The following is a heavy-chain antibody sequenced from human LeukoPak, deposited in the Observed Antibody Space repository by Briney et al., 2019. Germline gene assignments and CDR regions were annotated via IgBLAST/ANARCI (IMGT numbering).Heavy chain of an antibody. D-gene: IGHD3-3*01. J-gene: IGHJ6*02. CDR1: GFTFSSYA. CDR3: ARGTNYDFWGGYYLYYYYGMDV. CDR2: ISYDGSNK. Sequence: GRSLRLSCAASGFTFSSYAMHWVRQAPGKGLEWVAVISYDGSNKYYADSVKGRFTISRDNSKNTLYLQMNSLRAEDTAVYYCARGTNYDFWGGYYLYYYYGMDVWGQGTTVTVSS. V-gene: IGHV3-30*04.